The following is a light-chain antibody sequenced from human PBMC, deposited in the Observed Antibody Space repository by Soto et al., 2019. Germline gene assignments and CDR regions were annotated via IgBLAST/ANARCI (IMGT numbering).Light chain of an antibody. CDR3: QHYDTLVLT. CDR2: DVS. V-gene: IGKV1-33*01. J-gene: IGKJ4*01. Sequence: DIQMTQSPSSLSASVGDRVTITCQASQDIGNFLNWYQQKPGQAPKLLIYDVSNLQSGVPSRYRGSGSGTDFSFTIRSLQPEDVATYYCQHYDTLVLTFGGGTKVELK. CDR1: QDIGNF.